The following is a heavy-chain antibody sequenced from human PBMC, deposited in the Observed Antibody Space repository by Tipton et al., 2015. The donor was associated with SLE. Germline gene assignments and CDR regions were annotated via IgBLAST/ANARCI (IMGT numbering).Heavy chain of an antibody. V-gene: IGHV4-34*01. Sequence: LRLSCAASGFTFSGYYWSWIRQPPGKGLEWIGEINHSGSTNYNPSLKSRVTISVDTSKHQFSLKLSSVTAADTAVYYCARLSGGDYHYYMGVWGKGTTVTVSS. CDR3: ARLSGGDYHYYMGV. CDR1: GFTFSGYY. CDR2: INHSGST. D-gene: IGHD7-27*01. J-gene: IGHJ6*03.